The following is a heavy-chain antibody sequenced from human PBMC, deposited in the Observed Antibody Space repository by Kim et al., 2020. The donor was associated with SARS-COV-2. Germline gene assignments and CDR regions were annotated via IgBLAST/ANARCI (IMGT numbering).Heavy chain of an antibody. CDR3: ARADYGDPRHYYYYGMDV. Sequence: GGSLRLSCAASGFTFSSYSMNWVRQAPGKGLEWVSSISSSSSYIYYADSVKGRFTISRDNAKNSLYLQMNSLRAEDTAVYYCARADYGDPRHYYYYGMDVCGQGAAVTVSS. CDR2: ISSSSSYI. J-gene: IGHJ6*02. V-gene: IGHV3-21*01. CDR1: GFTFSSYS. D-gene: IGHD4-17*01.